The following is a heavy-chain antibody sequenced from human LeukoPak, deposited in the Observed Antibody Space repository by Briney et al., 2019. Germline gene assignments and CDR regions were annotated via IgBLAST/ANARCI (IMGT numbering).Heavy chain of an antibody. CDR1: GFSTGSFG. J-gene: IGHJ4*02. CDR3: ARGGPIAVAGYYFDY. V-gene: IGHV3-20*04. D-gene: IGHD6-19*01. CDR2: INQNGENI. Sequence: GGSLRLSCVASGFSTGSFGLGWVRQVPGKGLEWVSGINQNGENIGYAESVKGRFTISRDNSKNTLYLQMNSLRAEDTAVYFCARGGPIAVAGYYFDYWGQGTLVTVSS.